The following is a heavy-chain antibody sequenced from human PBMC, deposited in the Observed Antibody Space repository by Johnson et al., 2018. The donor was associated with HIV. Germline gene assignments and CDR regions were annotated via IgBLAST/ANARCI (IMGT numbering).Heavy chain of an antibody. CDR1: GFAFSNYA. CDR3: ARERPRDAFDI. V-gene: IGHV3-30-3*01. J-gene: IGHJ3*02. Sequence: QVQLVESGGGVVQPGGSLRLSCAASGFAFSNYAMHWVRQAPGKGLEWMAIISYDGSNKYYADSVKGRFTISRDNSKNMLYLQMNSLRAEDTAVYYCARERPRDAFDIWGQGTMVTVSS. CDR2: ISYDGSNK.